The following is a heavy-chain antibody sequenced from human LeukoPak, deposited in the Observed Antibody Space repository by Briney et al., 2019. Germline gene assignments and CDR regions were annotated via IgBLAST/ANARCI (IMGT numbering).Heavy chain of an antibody. CDR2: IYYSGST. CDR3: ARLGGSSGYFFPSDY. V-gene: IGHV4-39*01. J-gene: IGHJ4*02. CDR1: GGSISSSSYY. Sequence: NPSETLSLTCTVSGGSISSSSYYWGWIRQPPGKGLEWIGSIYYSGSTYYNPSLKSRVTISVDTSKNQFSLKLSSVTAADTAVYYCARLGGSSGYFFPSDYWGQGTLVTVSS. D-gene: IGHD3-22*01.